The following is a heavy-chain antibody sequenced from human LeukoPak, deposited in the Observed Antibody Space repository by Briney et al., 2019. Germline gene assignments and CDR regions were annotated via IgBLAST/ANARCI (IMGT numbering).Heavy chain of an antibody. CDR3: ARDHCSANSCYEDYYNGLDV. CDR1: GYTFTAYY. D-gene: IGHD2-2*01. Sequence: ASVKVSCKASGYTFTAYYLQWVRLAPGQGLDRMGWIIPKSGGTEYAQRFQGRVTMTRDTSISTAYMELSRLRSDDTAVYYCARDHCSANSCYEDYYNGLDVWGQGTTVTVSS. V-gene: IGHV1-2*02. CDR2: IIPKSGGT. J-gene: IGHJ6*02.